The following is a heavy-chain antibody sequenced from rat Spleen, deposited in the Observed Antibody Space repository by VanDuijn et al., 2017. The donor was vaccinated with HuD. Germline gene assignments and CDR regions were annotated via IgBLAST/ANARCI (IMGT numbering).Heavy chain of an antibody. D-gene: IGHD1-6*01. Sequence: EVQLVESGGGLVQPGRSLKLSYAASGFTFSDYNMAWVRQAPKKGLEWVASISSGGGGTYYSDSVKGRFTISRDNAKSTQYLQMDSLRFEDTASYYCARGGFFRYWGQGVMVTVSS. CDR3: ARGGFFRY. CDR1: GFTFSDYN. CDR2: ISSGGGGT. J-gene: IGHJ2*01. V-gene: IGHV5-7*01.